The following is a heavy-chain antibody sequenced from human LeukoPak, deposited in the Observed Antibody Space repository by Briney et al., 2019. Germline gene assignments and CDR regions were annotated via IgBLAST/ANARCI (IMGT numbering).Heavy chain of an antibody. CDR1: GYTFTNHP. CDR2: INTKTGNP. D-gene: IGHD6-19*01. Sequence: ASVKVSCEASGYTFTNHPMIWVRQAPGEGLEWMGWINTKTGNPTYAQGFTGRFVFSLDTSVSTTYLQISGLKAEDTAMYYCARGGYSRGQGSPFDYWGQGTLVTVSS. V-gene: IGHV7-4-1*02. CDR3: ARGGYSRGQGSPFDY. J-gene: IGHJ4*02.